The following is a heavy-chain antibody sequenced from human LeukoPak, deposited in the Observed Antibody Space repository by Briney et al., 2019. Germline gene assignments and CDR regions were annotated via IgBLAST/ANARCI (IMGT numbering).Heavy chain of an antibody. D-gene: IGHD5-18*01. CDR1: GYTLTELS. CDR2: FDPEDGET. V-gene: IGHV1-24*01. CDR3: ATEKVGRRGIQLWLYYGMDV. J-gene: IGHJ6*02. Sequence: ASVKVSCKASGYTLTELSMHWVRQAPGKGLEWMGGFDPEDGETIYAQRFQGRVTMTEDTSTDTAYMELSSLRSEDTAVYYCATEKVGRRGIQLWLYYGMDVWGQGTTVTVSS.